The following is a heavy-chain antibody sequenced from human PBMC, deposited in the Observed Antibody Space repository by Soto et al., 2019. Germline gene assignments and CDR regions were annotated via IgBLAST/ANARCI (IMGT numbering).Heavy chain of an antibody. D-gene: IGHD1-1*01. J-gene: IGHJ5*02. CDR1: GGSISSGGYS. CDR2: IYHSVST. CDR3: ARDQLEGNWFDP. V-gene: IGHV4-30-2*01. Sequence: QLQLQESGSGLVRPSQTLSLTCAVSGGSISSGGYSWNWIRQPPGKGLEWIGYIYHSVSTLYNPSLKRRVTISVDKSKKQFSLKLSSVTAADTAVYYCARDQLEGNWFDPWGQGTLVTVSS.